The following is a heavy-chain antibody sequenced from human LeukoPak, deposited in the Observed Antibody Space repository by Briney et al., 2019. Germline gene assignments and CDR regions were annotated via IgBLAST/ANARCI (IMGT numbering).Heavy chain of an antibody. CDR1: GGTFSNCA. J-gene: IGHJ6*03. D-gene: IGHD2-2*01. Sequence: GASVKVSCKASGGTFSNCAISWVRQAPGQGLEWMGGIIPIFGTTNYAQKFQGRVTITADESMSTAYMELSSLRSEDTAVYYCARGSRTAPYYYYHMDVWGKGTTVTISS. V-gene: IGHV1-69*13. CDR2: IIPIFGTT. CDR3: ARGSRTAPYYYYHMDV.